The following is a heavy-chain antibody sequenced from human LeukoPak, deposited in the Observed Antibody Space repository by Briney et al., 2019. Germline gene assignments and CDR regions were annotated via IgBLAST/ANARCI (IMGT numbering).Heavy chain of an antibody. D-gene: IGHD5-12*01. V-gene: IGHV3-21*01. Sequence: GGSLRLSCAASGFDFSTYAINWVRQAPGKGLEWVSSISTMSNYIFYGDSVKGRFTISRGNAKNSVYLQMNSLRPEDTAVYYCSRDRLGGLDYWGQGTLVTVSS. CDR1: GFDFSTYA. J-gene: IGHJ4*02. CDR2: ISTMSNYI. CDR3: SRDRLGGLDY.